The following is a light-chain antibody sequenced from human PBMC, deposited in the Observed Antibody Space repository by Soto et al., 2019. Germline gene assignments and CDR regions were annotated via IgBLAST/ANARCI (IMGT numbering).Light chain of an antibody. CDR2: KAS. CDR3: QQYHSYPLT. CDR1: QSISAW. V-gene: IGKV1-5*03. Sequence: DIQMTQSPSTLSASVGERVTITCRASQSISAWLAWYQQNPGKAPKLLIYKASNVETGVPPRFSGSGSGSEVNHTIGSLQPDDFATYYCQQYHSYPLTFGQGTRLEIK. J-gene: IGKJ5*01.